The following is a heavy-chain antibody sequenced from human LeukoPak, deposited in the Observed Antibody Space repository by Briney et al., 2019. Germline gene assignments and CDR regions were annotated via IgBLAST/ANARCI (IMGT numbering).Heavy chain of an antibody. D-gene: IGHD1-26*01. V-gene: IGHV3-30*02. CDR1: GFTFSSYG. Sequence: GGSLRLSCAASGFTFSSYGIHWVRQAPGKGLEWVAFIRYDGSNKYYTDSVKGRFTISRDNSKNTLYLQMNSLRAEDTAVYYCAKGRGWEASYYYYYMDVWGKGTTVTIPS. CDR2: IRYDGSNK. J-gene: IGHJ6*03. CDR3: AKGRGWEASYYYYYMDV.